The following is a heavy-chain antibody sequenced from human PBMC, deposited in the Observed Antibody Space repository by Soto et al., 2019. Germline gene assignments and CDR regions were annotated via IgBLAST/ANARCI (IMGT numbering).Heavy chain of an antibody. D-gene: IGHD2-15*01. J-gene: IGHJ6*02. CDR1: GSCFRNYG. CDR2: IIPVFGTT. CDR3: GRYCSGGSCHTLDYYGMDV. V-gene: IGHV1-69*13. Sequence: SVKGSCKGAGSCFRNYGIGWLRQAPGQGLEWMGGIIPVFGTTNYAQKFQGRVTITADESTSTAYIEVSSLRSEDTAMSYCGRYCSGGSCHTLDYYGMDVWGQGTTVTVSS.